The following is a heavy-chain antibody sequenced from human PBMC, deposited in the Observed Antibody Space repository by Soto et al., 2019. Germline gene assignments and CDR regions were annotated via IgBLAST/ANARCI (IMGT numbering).Heavy chain of an antibody. J-gene: IGHJ5*02. CDR3: AKCVFGYSGSSGWCNWLDP. CDR1: GFNFSDYA. CDR2: ISNGGGGT. V-gene: IGHV3-23*01. Sequence: LRLSWAASGFNFSDYAMTWIRQAPGKGLEWVSGISNGGGGTYDAASVKGRFTISRDNSKNTLYLQMNSLRAEDTAVYYCAKCVFGYSGSSGWCNWLDPWGQGTQVTVSS. D-gene: IGHD6-19*01.